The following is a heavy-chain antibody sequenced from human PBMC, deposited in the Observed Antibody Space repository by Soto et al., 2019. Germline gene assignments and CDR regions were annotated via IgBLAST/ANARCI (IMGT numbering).Heavy chain of an antibody. J-gene: IGHJ4*02. CDR2: ISSNGGNT. V-gene: IGHV3-64D*08. CDR1: GFSFSHYA. CDR3: VKVWGGYYFDY. Sequence: EVQLVESGGGLVQPGGSLRLSCSASGFSFSHYAMHWVRQAPGKGLEYVSEISSNGGNTYYADSVKGRFTISRDNSTNTLYLQMSSLRAEDTAVYYCVKVWGGYYFDYWGPGTLVTVSS. D-gene: IGHD7-27*01.